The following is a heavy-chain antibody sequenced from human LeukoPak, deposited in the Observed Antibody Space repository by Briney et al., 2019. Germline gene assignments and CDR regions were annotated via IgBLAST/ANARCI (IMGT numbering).Heavy chain of an antibody. J-gene: IGHJ4*02. CDR2: INHSGST. D-gene: IGHD5-12*01. V-gene: IGHV4-34*01. Sequence: PSETLSLTCAVCGGSFSGYYWSWIRQPPGKGLEWIGEINHSGSTNYNPSLKSRVTISVDTSKNQFSLKLSSVTAADTAVYYCARGRKWLRSYYFDYWGQGTLVTVSS. CDR1: GGSFSGYY. CDR3: ARGRKWLRSYYFDY.